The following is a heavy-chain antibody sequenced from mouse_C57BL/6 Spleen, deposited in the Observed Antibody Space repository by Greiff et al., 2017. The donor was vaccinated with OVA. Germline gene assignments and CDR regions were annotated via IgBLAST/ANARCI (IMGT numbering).Heavy chain of an antibody. D-gene: IGHD1-1*01. CDR3: ARHDGDYYGSSYVAGYFDV. Sequence: QVQLKESGAELVKPGASVKLSCKASGYTFTEYTIHWVKQRSGQGLEWIGWFYPGSGSIKYNEKFKDKATLTADKSSSTVYMELSRLTSEDSAVYFCARHDGDYYGSSYVAGYFDVWGTGTTVTVSS. CDR1: GYTFTEYT. V-gene: IGHV1-62-2*01. CDR2: FYPGSGSI. J-gene: IGHJ1*03.